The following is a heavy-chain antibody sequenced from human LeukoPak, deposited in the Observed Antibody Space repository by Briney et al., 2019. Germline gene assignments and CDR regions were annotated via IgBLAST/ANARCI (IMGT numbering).Heavy chain of an antibody. J-gene: IGHJ4*02. CDR1: GFTFTTAW. CDR3: ARDPRTYYYDSSGYYTEDY. V-gene: IGHV3-15*01. D-gene: IGHD3-22*01. Sequence: GGSLRLSCAASGFTFTTAWMTWVRQAPGKGLEYVGRIKSKLDGGTTDYFVPVKGRFTISRDNAKNSLYLQMNSLRAEDTAVYYCARDPRTYYYDSSGYYTEDYWGQGTLVTVSS. CDR2: IKSKLDGGTT.